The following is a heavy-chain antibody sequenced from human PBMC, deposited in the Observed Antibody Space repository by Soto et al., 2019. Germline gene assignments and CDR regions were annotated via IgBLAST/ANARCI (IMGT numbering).Heavy chain of an antibody. D-gene: IGHD3-10*01. CDR1: EIAFRSYA. Sequence: GGSLRLSCTPSEIAFRSYAMSWVGKAAGKGLEWVSAISGSGGSTYYADSVKGRFTISRDNSKNTLYLQMNSLRAEDTAVYYCAQYLGDLGGMDVWGQGTTVTVSS. J-gene: IGHJ6*02. CDR2: ISGSGGST. CDR3: AQYLGDLGGMDV. V-gene: IGHV3-23*01.